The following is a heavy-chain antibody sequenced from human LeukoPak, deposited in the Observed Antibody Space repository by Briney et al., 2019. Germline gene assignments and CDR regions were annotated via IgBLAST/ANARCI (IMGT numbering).Heavy chain of an antibody. CDR1: GFTFSSYE. CDR3: ARDRLDAFDI. CDR2: ISSSGSTI. D-gene: IGHD4-11*01. J-gene: IGHJ3*02. Sequence: GGSLRLSCAASGFTFSSYEMNWVRQAPGKGLEWVSYISSSGSTIYYADSVKGRFTISRDNAKNSLYLQMNSLRAEDTAVYYCARDRLDAFDIWGQGTMVTVSS. V-gene: IGHV3-48*03.